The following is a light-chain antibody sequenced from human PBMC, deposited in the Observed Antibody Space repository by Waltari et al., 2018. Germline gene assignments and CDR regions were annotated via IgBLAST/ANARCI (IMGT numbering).Light chain of an antibody. Sequence: DIQMTQSPSSLSASVGDRVTITCRASQGINTWLTWYQQNPGKAPKPLIFEASNLQSGAPSRFSGSGSGTDFTLTISSLQPEDFATYYCQQASSIPLTFGQGTRLEIK. CDR1: QGINTW. CDR2: EAS. CDR3: QQASSIPLT. J-gene: IGKJ5*01. V-gene: IGKV1D-12*01.